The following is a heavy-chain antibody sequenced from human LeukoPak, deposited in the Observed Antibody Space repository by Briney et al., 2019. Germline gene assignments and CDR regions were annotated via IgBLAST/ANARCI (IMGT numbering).Heavy chain of an antibody. CDR3: ARASDYAQDNWFDP. Sequence: SETLSLTCAVYGGSFSGYYWSWIRQPPGKGLEWIGEINHSGSTNYNPSLKSRVTISVDTSKNQFSLKLSSATAADTAVYYCARASDYAQDNWFDPWGQGTLVTVSS. D-gene: IGHD4-17*01. CDR2: INHSGST. V-gene: IGHV4-34*01. J-gene: IGHJ5*02. CDR1: GGSFSGYY.